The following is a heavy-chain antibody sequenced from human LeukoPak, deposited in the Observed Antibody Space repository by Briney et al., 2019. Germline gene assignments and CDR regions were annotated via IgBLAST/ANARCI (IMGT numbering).Heavy chain of an antibody. V-gene: IGHV1-2*06. Sequence: ASVRDSCKASGYTFTGYYMHWVRQAPGQGLKWMGRINPNSGGTNYAQRFQGRVTMTRDTSISTAYMELSRLRSDDTAVYYCARDHYGYSSGSGFDCWGQGILVTVSS. J-gene: IGHJ4*02. CDR3: ARDHYGYSSGSGFDC. CDR1: GYTFTGYY. CDR2: INPNSGGT. D-gene: IGHD3-10*01.